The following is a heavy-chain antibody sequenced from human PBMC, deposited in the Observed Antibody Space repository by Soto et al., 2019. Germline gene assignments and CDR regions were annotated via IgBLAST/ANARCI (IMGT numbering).Heavy chain of an antibody. Sequence: GGSLRLSCAASGFTVSSNYMSWVRQAPGKGLEWVSVIYSGGSTYYADSVKGRVTMTRDTSTSTVYMELSSLRSEDTAVYYCAREEYDFWSGYYTAHYGMDVWGQGTTVTVSS. CDR1: GFTVSSNY. CDR3: AREEYDFWSGYYTAHYGMDV. V-gene: IGHV3-53*05. J-gene: IGHJ6*02. CDR2: IYSGGST. D-gene: IGHD3-3*01.